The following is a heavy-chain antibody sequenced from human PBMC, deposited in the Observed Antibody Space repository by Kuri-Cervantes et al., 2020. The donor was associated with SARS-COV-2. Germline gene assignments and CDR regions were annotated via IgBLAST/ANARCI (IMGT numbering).Heavy chain of an antibody. CDR3: ARDRGRIAAAGIGWFDP. V-gene: IGHV4-38-2*02. CDR1: GYSISSGYY. J-gene: IGHJ5*02. CDR2: IYHSGST. Sequence: SETLSLTCAVSGYSISSGYYWGWIRQPPGKGLEWIGSIYHSGSTYYNPSLKSRVTISVDTSKKQFSLNLSSVTAADTAVYYCARDRGRIAAAGIGWFDPWGQGTLVTVSS. D-gene: IGHD6-13*01.